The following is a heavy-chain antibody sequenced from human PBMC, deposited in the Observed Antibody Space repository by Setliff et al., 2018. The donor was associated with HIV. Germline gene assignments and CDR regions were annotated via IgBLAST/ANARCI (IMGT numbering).Heavy chain of an antibody. D-gene: IGHD3-22*01. CDR1: GFTFSDYS. CDR2: IGGRFDT. CDR3: AKDISGPPPDYYDTSGYYGDAFDF. Sequence: GESLKISCAASGFTFSDYSMNWVRQAPGKGLEWVSFIGGRFDTYYADSVRGRFTISRDNAKNSLYLQMNSLRVEDTALYFCAKDISGPPPDYYDTSGYYGDAFDFWGRGTMVTVSS. V-gene: IGHV3-21*04. J-gene: IGHJ3*01.